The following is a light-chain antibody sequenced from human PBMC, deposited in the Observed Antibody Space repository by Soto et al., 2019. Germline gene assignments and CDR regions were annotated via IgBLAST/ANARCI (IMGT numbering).Light chain of an antibody. J-gene: IGKJ2*01. CDR1: QSINIY. V-gene: IGKV1-39*01. CDR2: AAS. CDR3: QQSYRSPYT. Sequence: IQLTQSPSSLSASVGDRVTVTCRASQSINIYLNWYQQKPGKAPTLLIYAASSLQSGVPSRFSGGGSRTDFTLTISSLQPEDFATYYWQQSYRSPYTFGQGTNLEI.